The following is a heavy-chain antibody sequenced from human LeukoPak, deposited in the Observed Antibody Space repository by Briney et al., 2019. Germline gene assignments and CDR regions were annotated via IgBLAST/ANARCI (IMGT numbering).Heavy chain of an antibody. CDR2: INHSGST. V-gene: IGHV4-34*01. CDR1: GGSFSGYY. CDR3: ARQKKSGYLAM. Sequence: SETLSLTCAVYGGSFSGYYWSWIRQPPGKGLEWIGEINHSGSTNYNPSLKSQVTISVDTSKNQFSLKLSSVTAADTAVYYCARQKKSGYLAMWGQGTLVTVSS. D-gene: IGHD3-3*01. J-gene: IGHJ4*02.